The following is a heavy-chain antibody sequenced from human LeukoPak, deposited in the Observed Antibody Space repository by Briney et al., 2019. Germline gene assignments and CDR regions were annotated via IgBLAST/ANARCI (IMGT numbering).Heavy chain of an antibody. CDR3: ARGTGGVSHLGN. Sequence: ASVKVSCKASGYAFTSYDINWVRQATGQGPEWMGWMNPNSGNTGYAQKFQGRVTMTRNTSISTAYMELSSLRSEDTAVYYCARGTGGVSHLGNWGQGTLVTVSS. CDR2: MNPNSGNT. J-gene: IGHJ4*02. CDR1: GYAFTSYD. V-gene: IGHV1-8*01. D-gene: IGHD2-8*02.